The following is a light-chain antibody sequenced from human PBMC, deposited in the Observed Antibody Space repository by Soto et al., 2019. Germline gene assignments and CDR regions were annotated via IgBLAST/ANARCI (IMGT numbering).Light chain of an antibody. V-gene: IGLV1-47*01. CDR3: GAWDDSLRALV. J-gene: IGLJ2*01. CDR1: KSNIGYNY. CDR2: SDR. Sequence: QSVLTQPPSTSGTPGQRVTISCSGRKSNIGYNYVYWYQQLPGTAPKLLIYSDRLRPLGVPDRISASKSGTTASLAISGLRAEDEAEYFCGAWDDSLRALVFGGATKVTVL.